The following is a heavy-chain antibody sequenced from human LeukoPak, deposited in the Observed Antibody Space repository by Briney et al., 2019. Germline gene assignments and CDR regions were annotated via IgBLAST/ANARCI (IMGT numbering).Heavy chain of an antibody. D-gene: IGHD2-2*01. Sequence: GGSLSLSCAASGFTFSSYSMNWVRQAPGKGLEWVSSISSSSSSYIYYADSVKGRFTISRDNAKNSLYLQMNSLRAEDTAVYYCARELDIVVVPAASEYWGQGTLVTVSS. V-gene: IGHV3-21*01. J-gene: IGHJ4*02. CDR1: GFTFSSYS. CDR2: ISSSSSSYI. CDR3: ARELDIVVVPAASEY.